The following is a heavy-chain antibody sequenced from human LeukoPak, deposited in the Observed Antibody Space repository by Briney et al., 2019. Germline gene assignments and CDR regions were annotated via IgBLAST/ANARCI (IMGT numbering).Heavy chain of an antibody. J-gene: IGHJ3*02. V-gene: IGHV5-51*01. CDR3: ARYYYDSSGYFDAFDI. CDR1: GFSFISYW. D-gene: IGHD3-22*01. Sequence: GESLKISCKGSGFSFISYWIAWVRQVPGKGLEWMGIIYPGDSDTRYSPSFQGQVTISADKSISTAYLQWSSLKASDTAMYYCARYYYDSSGYFDAFDIWGQGTMVTVSS. CDR2: IYPGDSDT.